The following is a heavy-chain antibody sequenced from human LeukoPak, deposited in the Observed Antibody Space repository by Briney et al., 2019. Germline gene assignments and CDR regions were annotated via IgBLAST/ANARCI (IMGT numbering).Heavy chain of an antibody. CDR2: ITGRGSPI. CDR3: VRAPAALDY. J-gene: IGHJ4*02. Sequence: GGSLRLSCAASGFTFSTDSMSWVRQAPGKGLEWVSYITGRGSPIYYADSVTGRFTISRDNAKKSLYLQMHSLSDEDTAVSYCVRAPAALDYWGQGTPVTVSS. CDR1: GFTFSTDS. D-gene: IGHD6-25*01. V-gene: IGHV3-48*02.